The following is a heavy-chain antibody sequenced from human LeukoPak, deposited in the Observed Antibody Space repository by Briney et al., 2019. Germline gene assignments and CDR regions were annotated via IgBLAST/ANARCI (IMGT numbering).Heavy chain of an antibody. V-gene: IGHV3-21*04. CDR1: GFTFSSYS. CDR3: AKGVNRYYYYYMDV. D-gene: IGHD2-21*01. CDR2: ISSSSSYI. Sequence: GGSLRLSCAASGFTFSSYSMNWVRQAPGKGLEWVSSISSSSSYIYYADSVKGRFTISRDNSKNTLYLQMNSLRAEDTAVYYCAKGVNRYYYYYMDVWGKGTTVTVSS. J-gene: IGHJ6*03.